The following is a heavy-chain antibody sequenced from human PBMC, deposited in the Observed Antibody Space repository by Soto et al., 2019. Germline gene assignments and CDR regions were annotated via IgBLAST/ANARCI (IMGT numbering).Heavy chain of an antibody. D-gene: IGHD3-22*01. J-gene: IGHJ3*02. CDR3: GSYGQGTNYDSSGALDI. CDR1: GGSINNYY. Sequence: QVQLQESGPGLVRPSETLSLTCTVSGGSINNYYWSWIRQPPGKGLEWIGFNCYSGSTNYNPSLKSRVTISVDTSKSQFSPKLTSVTAADTAVYYCGSYGQGTNYDSSGALDIWGEGTMVTVSS. CDR2: NCYSGST. V-gene: IGHV4-59*01.